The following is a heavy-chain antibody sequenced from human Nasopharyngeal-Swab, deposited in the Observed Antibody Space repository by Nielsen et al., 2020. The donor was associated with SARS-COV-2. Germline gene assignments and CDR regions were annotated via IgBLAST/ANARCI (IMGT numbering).Heavy chain of an antibody. Sequence: RQAPGKGLEWIGSIYHSGSTYYNPSLKSRVTISVDTSKNQFSLKLSSVTAADTAVYYCARVSVMYNWKGVVDYWGQGTRV. CDR3: ARVSVMYNWKGVVDY. D-gene: IGHD1-20*01. CDR2: IYHSGST. V-gene: IGHV4-38-2*02. J-gene: IGHJ4*02.